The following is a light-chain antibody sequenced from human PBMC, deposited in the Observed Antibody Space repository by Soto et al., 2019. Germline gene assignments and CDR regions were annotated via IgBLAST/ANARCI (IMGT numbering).Light chain of an antibody. CDR1: PAIASF. CDR2: GAP. J-gene: IGKJ1*01. CDR3: QQLNGSPWT. Sequence: IQLTQSPSSLSASVGDRVTITCRASPAIASFLAWYQQKPGTAPKLLIYGAPTLQSGVPSRFSGSRSGTDYTLTIGSLQPEDFATYYCQQLNGSPWTFGQGTKVDIK. V-gene: IGKV1-9*01.